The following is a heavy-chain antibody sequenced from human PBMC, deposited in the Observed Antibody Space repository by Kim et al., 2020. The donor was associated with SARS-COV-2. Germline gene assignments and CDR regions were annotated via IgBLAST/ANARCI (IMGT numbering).Heavy chain of an antibody. Sequence: GRETNYADAVKGRFTISRDNAKNSLYLQLSSLRVEDTAVYYCARSARIGYWGQGTLVTVSS. CDR2: GRET. J-gene: IGHJ4*02. V-gene: IGHV3-7*03. CDR3: ARSARIGY.